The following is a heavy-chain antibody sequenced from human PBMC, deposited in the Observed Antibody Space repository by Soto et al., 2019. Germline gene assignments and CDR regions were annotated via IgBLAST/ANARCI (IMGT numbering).Heavy chain of an antibody. CDR3: ARSITMVRGVISEGLVSSYYYYGMDV. V-gene: IGHV1-2*04. CDR2: INPNSGGT. Sequence: ASVKASCKASGYTLTGYYRHWVRQAPGQGHEWMGWINPNSGGTNYAQKFQGWVTMTRDTSISTAYKELSRLRSDDTAVYYCARSITMVRGVISEGLVSSYYYYGMDVWGQGTTVTVSS. CDR1: GYTLTGYY. J-gene: IGHJ6*01. D-gene: IGHD3-10*01.